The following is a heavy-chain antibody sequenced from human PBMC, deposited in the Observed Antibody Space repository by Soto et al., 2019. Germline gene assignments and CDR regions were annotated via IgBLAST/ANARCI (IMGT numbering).Heavy chain of an antibody. D-gene: IGHD6-13*01. CDR3: VRQYSSALDT. J-gene: IGHJ3*02. CDR2: IYYSGST. Sequence: QVQLQESGPGLVKPSETLSLTCTVSGGSISSYYCCWIRQPPGKGLEWIGYIYYSGSTNYNPYHKSRLTIPVDTSKNQSSLKLSFVSGSDTAVYYCVRQYSSALDTWGQGTLVTGSS. V-gene: IGHV4-59*08. CDR1: GGSISSYY.